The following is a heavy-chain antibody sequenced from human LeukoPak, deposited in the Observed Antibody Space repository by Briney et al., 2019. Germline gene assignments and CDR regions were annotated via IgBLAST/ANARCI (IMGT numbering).Heavy chain of an antibody. CDR3: ARDLIAVVGAEYFQH. J-gene: IGHJ1*01. V-gene: IGHV4-30-4*01. Sequence: SQTLSLTCTVSGGSISSGDYYWSWIRQPPGKGLEWIGYIYYSGSTYYNPSLKSRVTISVDTSKNQFSLKLSSVTAADTAVYFCARDLIAVVGAEYFQHWGQGTLVTVSS. D-gene: IGHD3-22*01. CDR1: GGSISSGDYY. CDR2: IYYSGST.